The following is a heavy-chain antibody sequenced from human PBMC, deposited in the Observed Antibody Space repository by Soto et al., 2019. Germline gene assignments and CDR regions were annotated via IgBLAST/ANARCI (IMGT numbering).Heavy chain of an antibody. CDR2: INSSGST. V-gene: IGHV4-34*01. CDR1: AGSFTTYY. J-gene: IGHJ3*02. CDR3: ARIRARFSRSAFDI. D-gene: IGHD3-10*01. Sequence: QVPLQQWGAGLLKPSETLSLTCAVYAGSFTTYYWSWIRQPPGKGLEWIGEINSSGSTNYNPSLKSRLTISVDTSKNQFSLRLTSVTAADTAVYYCARIRARFSRSAFDIWGQGTMVTVSS.